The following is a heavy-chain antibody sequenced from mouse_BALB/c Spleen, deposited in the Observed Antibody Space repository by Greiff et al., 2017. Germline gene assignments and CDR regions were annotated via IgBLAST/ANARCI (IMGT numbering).Heavy chain of an antibody. D-gene: IGHD1-1*01. J-gene: IGHJ4*01. CDR2: ISYSGST. CDR3: ARRFGYYGSSYGAMDY. Sequence: EVKLVESGPSLVKPSQTLSLTCSVTGDSITSGYWNWIRKFPGNKLEYMGYISYSGSTYYNPSLKSRISITRDTSKNQYYLQLNSVTTEDTATYYCARRFGYYGSSYGAMDYWGQGTSVTVSS. V-gene: IGHV3-8*02. CDR1: GDSITSGY.